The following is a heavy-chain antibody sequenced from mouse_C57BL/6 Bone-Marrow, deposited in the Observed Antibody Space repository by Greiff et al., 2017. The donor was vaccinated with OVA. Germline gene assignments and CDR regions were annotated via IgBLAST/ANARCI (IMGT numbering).Heavy chain of an antibody. D-gene: IGHD2-5*01. CDR3: ASRSKKLYYAMDY. CDR2: ISSGGSYT. Sequence: EVKLVESGGDLVKPGGSLKLSCAASGFTFSSYGMSWVRQTPDKRLEWVATISSGGSYTYYPDSVKGRFTISRDNAKNTLYLQMSSLKSEDTAMYYCASRSKKLYYAMDYWGQGTSVTVSS. CDR1: GFTFSSYG. J-gene: IGHJ4*01. V-gene: IGHV5-6*01.